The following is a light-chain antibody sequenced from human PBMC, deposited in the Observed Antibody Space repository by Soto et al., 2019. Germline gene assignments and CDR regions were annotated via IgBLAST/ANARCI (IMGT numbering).Light chain of an antibody. CDR1: SSNIGAGYD. J-gene: IGLJ1*01. Sequence: QSVLTQPPSVSEAPGQRVTISCTGSSSNIGAGYDAHWYQQVPGTAPKLLIYENNNRPSGVPDRFSGSKSGTSASLAITGLQAEDEAAYYCQSYDSSLRGYVFGTGTKLTVL. CDR2: ENN. CDR3: QSYDSSLRGYV. V-gene: IGLV1-40*01.